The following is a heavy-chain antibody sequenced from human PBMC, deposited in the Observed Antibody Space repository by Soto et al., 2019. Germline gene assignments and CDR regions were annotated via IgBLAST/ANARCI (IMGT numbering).Heavy chain of an antibody. V-gene: IGHV1-46*01. D-gene: IGHD5-18*01. CDR3: ARGYSYNRGLYGMDV. CDR1: GYTLTSYY. Sequence: GPSVKGSCKACGYTLTSYYLHWVREAPGQGPEWMGIINPSGGITNDAQKFQDRVTMTSDTSTSTVYMEMNSLRVDDTAEYYCARGYSYNRGLYGMDVWGQGTTVPVSS. J-gene: IGHJ6*02. CDR2: INPSGGIT.